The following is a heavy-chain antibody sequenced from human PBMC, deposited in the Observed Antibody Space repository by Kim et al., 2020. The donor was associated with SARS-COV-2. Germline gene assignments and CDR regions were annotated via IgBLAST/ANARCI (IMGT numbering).Heavy chain of an antibody. CDR1: GDSLTNYW. CDR3: ARYIVGATFDY. V-gene: IGHV5-10-1*01. CDR2: IDPSDSYT. Sequence: GESLKISCKGSGDSLTNYWISWVRQMPRKGLEWMGRIDPSDSYTNYSPSFQGHVTISADKSISTVYLQWSSLKASDTAMYYCARYIVGATFDYWGQGTLVTVSS. J-gene: IGHJ4*02. D-gene: IGHD1-26*01.